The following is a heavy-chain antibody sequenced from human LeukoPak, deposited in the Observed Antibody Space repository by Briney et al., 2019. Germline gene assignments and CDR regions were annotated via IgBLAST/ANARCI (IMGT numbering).Heavy chain of an antibody. J-gene: IGHJ3*02. D-gene: IGHD3-16*01. CDR3: RLDTCALPLAGFDI. CDR1: SFISNADH. Sequence: GGSLRLSCGACSFISNADHIICARQAPGKGLEWVSYINTDSSSIYYADSVKGRFTISRDNAKDSLYLHMNSLRDEDTAVYYCRLDTCALPLAGFDIWGKGTMVTVSS. CDR2: INTDSSSI. V-gene: IGHV3-48*02.